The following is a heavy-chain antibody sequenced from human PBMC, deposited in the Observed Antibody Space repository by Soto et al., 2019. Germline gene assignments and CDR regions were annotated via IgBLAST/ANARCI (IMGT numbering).Heavy chain of an antibody. V-gene: IGHV1-69*12. Sequence: QVQLVQSGAEVKKPGSSVKVSCKASGGTFSSYAISWVRQSPGQGLEWMGGIIPIFGTANYAQKFHGRVTITADESTITAYVELSSLRSEDTAVYYCARDNWNDGGGWFDPWGQGTLVTVSS. CDR2: IIPIFGTA. J-gene: IGHJ5*02. CDR3: ARDNWNDGGGWFDP. CDR1: GGTFSSYA. D-gene: IGHD1-1*01.